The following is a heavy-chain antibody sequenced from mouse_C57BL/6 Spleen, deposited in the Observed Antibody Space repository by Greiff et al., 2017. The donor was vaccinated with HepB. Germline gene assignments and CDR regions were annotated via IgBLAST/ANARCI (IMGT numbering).Heavy chain of an antibody. V-gene: IGHV15-2*01. Sequence: VQLQQSGSELRSPGSSVKLSCKDFDSEVFPIAYMSWVRQKPGHGFEWIGGILPSIGRTIYGEKFEDKATLDADTLSNTAYLELNSLISEDSAIYYCARGDPYDYDWAWFAYWGQGTLVTVSA. J-gene: IGHJ3*01. D-gene: IGHD2-4*01. CDR1: DSEVFPIAY. CDR2: ILPSIGRT. CDR3: ARGDPYDYDWAWFAY.